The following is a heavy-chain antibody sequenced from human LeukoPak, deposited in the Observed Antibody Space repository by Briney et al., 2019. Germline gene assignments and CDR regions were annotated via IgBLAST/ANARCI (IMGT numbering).Heavy chain of an antibody. CDR3: ARRSRNGLDAFDI. Sequence: ASVKVSCKASAYTFTGYYLHWVRQAPGQGPEWMGWIDPNTGDISTAQRFQGRVTMTSDRSISTAYMALSRLTSGDTALYYCARRSRNGLDAFDIWGQGTMVTVSS. CDR2: IDPNTGDI. D-gene: IGHD2-8*01. J-gene: IGHJ3*02. V-gene: IGHV1-2*02. CDR1: AYTFTGYY.